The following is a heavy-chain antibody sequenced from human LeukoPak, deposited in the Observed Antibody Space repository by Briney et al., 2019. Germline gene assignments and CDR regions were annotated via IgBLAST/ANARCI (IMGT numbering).Heavy chain of an antibody. Sequence: GGSLRLSCAASGFVLSNYAMSWVRQAPGKGLEWVSTISASGSITYYTDSVKGRFSISRDNSRNTLFLQMNSPRAEDTPIYYCAKDPVGAAGAHCDYWGEGTLVTVSS. D-gene: IGHD1-26*01. J-gene: IGHJ4*02. CDR1: GFVLSNYA. CDR3: AKDPVGAAGAHCDY. V-gene: IGHV3-23*01. CDR2: ISASGSIT.